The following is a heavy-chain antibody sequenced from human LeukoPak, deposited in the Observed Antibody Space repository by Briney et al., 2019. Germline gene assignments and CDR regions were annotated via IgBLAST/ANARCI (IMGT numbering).Heavy chain of an antibody. D-gene: IGHD4-17*01. J-gene: IGHJ4*02. CDR3: ARARPPVTPFDY. CDR1: GFTCSSYA. V-gene: IGHV3-30-3*01. Sequence: GGSLRPSCAASGFTCSSYAMHWVRQAPGKGLEWVALISYDGSNKYYADSVKGRFTISRDNSKNTLYLQMNSLRAEDTAVYYCARARPPVTPFDYWGQGTLVTVSS. CDR2: ISYDGSNK.